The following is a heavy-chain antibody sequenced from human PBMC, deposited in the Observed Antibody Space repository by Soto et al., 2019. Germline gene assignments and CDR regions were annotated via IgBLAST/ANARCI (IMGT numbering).Heavy chain of an antibody. CDR3: ARDLSSWFDP. V-gene: IGHV1-18*01. CDR2: ISAYNGNT. J-gene: IGHJ5*02. Sequence: GASVTVSCQASGYTITSYGISWVRQAPGQGLEWMGWISAYNGNTNYAQKLQGRVTMTTDTSTSTAYMGLRSLRSDDTAVYYCARDLSSWFDPWGQGTLVTVSS. D-gene: IGHD3-16*02. CDR1: GYTITSYG.